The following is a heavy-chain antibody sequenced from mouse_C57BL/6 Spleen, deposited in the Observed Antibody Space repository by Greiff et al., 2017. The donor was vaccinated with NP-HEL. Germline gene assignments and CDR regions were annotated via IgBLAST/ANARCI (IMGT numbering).Heavy chain of an antibody. CDR2: IYPRSGNT. CDR3: ARDPYYAMDY. CDR1: GYTFTSYG. J-gene: IGHJ4*01. V-gene: IGHV1-81*01. Sequence: QVQLQQSGAELARPGASVKLSCKASGYTFTSYGISWVKQRTGQGLEWIGEIYPRSGNTYYNEKFKGKATLTAEKSSSTAYMQLSSLTSEDSAVYFCARDPYYAMDYWGQGTSVTVSS.